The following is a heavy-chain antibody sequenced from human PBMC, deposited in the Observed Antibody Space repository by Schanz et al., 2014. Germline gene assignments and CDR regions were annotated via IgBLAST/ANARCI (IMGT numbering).Heavy chain of an antibody. CDR1: GFTFSSYG. CDR3: ARVDSSGYFFDN. V-gene: IGHV3-NL1*01. J-gene: IGHJ4*02. CDR2: ISGSGGST. D-gene: IGHD3-22*01. Sequence: QVQLVESGGGVVQPGRSLRLSCAASGFTFSSYGMHWVRQAPGKGLEWVIVISGSGGSTYYADSVRGRFTMSRDNSKNTVHLQMSSLRVEDTAVYYCARVDSSGYFFDNWGQGTRVTVSS.